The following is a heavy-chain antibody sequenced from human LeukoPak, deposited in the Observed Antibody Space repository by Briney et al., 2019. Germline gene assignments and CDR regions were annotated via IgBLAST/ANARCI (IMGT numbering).Heavy chain of an antibody. Sequence: GRSLRLSYAASRFTFRACVTEGGRRAPGKGLEWVAVIGYDGSIKYYADSVKGRFTISRDNSKNTLFLQLNSLRGEDTAVYYCASEDSGYDFDYWGQGTLVTVSS. D-gene: IGHD5-12*01. CDR1: RFTFRACV. V-gene: IGHV3-30*03. CDR3: ASEDSGYDFDY. J-gene: IGHJ4*02. CDR2: IGYDGSIK.